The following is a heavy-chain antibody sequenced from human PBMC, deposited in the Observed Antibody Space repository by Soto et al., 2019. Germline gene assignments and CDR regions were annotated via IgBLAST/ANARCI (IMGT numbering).Heavy chain of an antibody. J-gene: IGHJ4*02. CDR1: GFSLSTRGVG. D-gene: IGHD1-26*01. Sequence: QITLKESGPPLVKPTQTLTLTCTFSGFSLSTRGVGVAWIRQPPGKALEWLALIYWDDDKRYSPSLKSRLTVAKDTYKTQVVLTMTNMDPVDTATFYCPHRRLGGGLDYWGQGALVTVSS. CDR3: PHRRLGGGLDY. CDR2: IYWDDDK. V-gene: IGHV2-5*02.